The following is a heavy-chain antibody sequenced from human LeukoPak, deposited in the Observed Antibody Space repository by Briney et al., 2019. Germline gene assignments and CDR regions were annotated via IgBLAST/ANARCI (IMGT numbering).Heavy chain of an antibody. V-gene: IGHV4-39*01. CDR2: IYYSGST. CDR3: ARHASVDGNWPRPLDY. J-gene: IGHJ4*02. Sequence: SETLSLTCTVSGFSISSSPYYWGWIRQPPGKGLEWIGNIYYSGSTYYNPSLKTRVTISVDTSKNQFSLKLTSVTAADTAVYYCARHASVDGNWPRPLDYWGQGSLVTVSS. D-gene: IGHD6-19*01. CDR1: GFSISSSPYY.